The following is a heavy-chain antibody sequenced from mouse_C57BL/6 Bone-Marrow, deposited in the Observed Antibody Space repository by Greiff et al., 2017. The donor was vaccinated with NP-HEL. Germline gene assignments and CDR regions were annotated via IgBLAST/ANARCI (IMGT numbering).Heavy chain of an antibody. J-gene: IGHJ2*01. V-gene: IGHV5-9-1*02. Sequence: EVKVVESGEGLVKPGGSLKLSCAASGFTFSSYAMSWVRQTPGKRLEWVAYISSGGDYIYYADTVKGRFTISRDNARNTLYLQMSSLKSEDTAMYYCTRGSGYYFDYWGQGTTLTVSS. CDR3: TRGSGYYFDY. CDR1: GFTFSSYA. D-gene: IGHD1-3*01. CDR2: ISSGGDYI.